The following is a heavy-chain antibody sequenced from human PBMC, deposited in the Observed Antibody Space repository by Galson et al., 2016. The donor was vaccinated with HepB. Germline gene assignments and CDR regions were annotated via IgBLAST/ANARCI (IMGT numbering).Heavy chain of an antibody. Sequence: SLRLSCAASGFIFRTYDMHWVRQPTGKGLEWVSAIGTVGDTHYPDSVKGRFTISRENAKTSLYLQMNSLRAGDTAVYYCVRGKALWELPPYYGMNVWGQGTTVIVSS. CDR1: GFIFRTYD. V-gene: IGHV3-13*04. CDR2: IGTVGDT. CDR3: VRGKALWELPPYYGMNV. D-gene: IGHD1-26*01. J-gene: IGHJ6*02.